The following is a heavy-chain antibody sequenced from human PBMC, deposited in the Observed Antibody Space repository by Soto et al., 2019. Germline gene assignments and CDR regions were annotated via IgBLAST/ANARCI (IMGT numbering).Heavy chain of an antibody. V-gene: IGHV5-51*01. CDR1: GYSFTSYW. Sequence: GESLKISCNASGYSFTSYWIGWVRQMPGKGLEWMGIIYPGDSDTRYSPSFQGQVTISADKSISTASLQWSSLKASDTAMYYCARIPSTGPYYFDYWGQGTLVTVYS. J-gene: IGHJ4*02. D-gene: IGHD1-1*01. CDR3: ARIPSTGPYYFDY. CDR2: IYPGDSDT.